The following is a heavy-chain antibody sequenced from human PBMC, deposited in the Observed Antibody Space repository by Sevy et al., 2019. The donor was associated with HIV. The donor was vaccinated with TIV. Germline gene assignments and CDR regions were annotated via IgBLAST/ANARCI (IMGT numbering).Heavy chain of an antibody. CDR2: ISGSGGST. Sequence: GESLKISCAASGFTFSSYAMSWVRQAPGMGLEWVSAISGSGGSTYYADSVKGRFTISRDNSKNTLYLQMNSLRAEDTAVYYCAKDYGDYSNDYFDYWGQGTLVTVSS. CDR3: AKDYGDYSNDYFDY. J-gene: IGHJ4*02. CDR1: GFTFSSYA. D-gene: IGHD4-17*01. V-gene: IGHV3-23*01.